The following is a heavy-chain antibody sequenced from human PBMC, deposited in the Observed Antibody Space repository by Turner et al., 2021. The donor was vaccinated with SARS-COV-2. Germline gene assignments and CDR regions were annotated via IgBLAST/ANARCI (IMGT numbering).Heavy chain of an antibody. Sequence: QLQLQESGPGLVKPSETLSLTCTVSGGSISSTSYYWGWIRQPPGKGLEWIGSIYYSGSTYYNPSLKRRVTISADTTKNQFSLKLSSVTAADTAVYYCACGYYSRGDYWGQGTLVTVS. CDR3: ACGYYSRGDY. D-gene: IGHD3-3*01. CDR1: GGSISSTSYY. CDR2: IYYSGST. V-gene: IGHV4-39*01. J-gene: IGHJ4*02.